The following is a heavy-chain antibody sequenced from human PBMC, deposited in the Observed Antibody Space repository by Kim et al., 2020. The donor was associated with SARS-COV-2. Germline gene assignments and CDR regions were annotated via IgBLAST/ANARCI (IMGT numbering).Heavy chain of an antibody. D-gene: IGHD3-16*01. V-gene: IGHV1-18*01. CDR3: AREVGAPYYYGMDV. CDR1: GYTFTSYG. CDR2: ISAYNGNT. Sequence: ASVKVSCKASGYTFTSYGISWVRQAPGQGLEWMGWISAYNGNTNYAQKLQGRVTMTTDTSTSTAYMELRSLRSDDTAVYYCAREVGAPYYYGMDVWGQGTTVTVSS. J-gene: IGHJ6*02.